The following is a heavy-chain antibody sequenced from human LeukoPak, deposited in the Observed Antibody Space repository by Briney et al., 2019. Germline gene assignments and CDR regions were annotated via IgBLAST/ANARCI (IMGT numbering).Heavy chain of an antibody. D-gene: IGHD3-22*01. V-gene: IGHV4-4*07. CDR3: ARDLAYYYDSSGYYSLFDY. Sequence: SETLSLTCTVSGGSSSSYYWSWIRQPAGKGLEWIGRIYTSGSTNYNPSLKSRVTMSVDPSKNQFSLKLSDVTDADTAVYYCARDLAYYYDSSGYYSLFDYWGQGTLVTVSS. CDR1: GGSSSSYY. J-gene: IGHJ4*02. CDR2: IYTSGST.